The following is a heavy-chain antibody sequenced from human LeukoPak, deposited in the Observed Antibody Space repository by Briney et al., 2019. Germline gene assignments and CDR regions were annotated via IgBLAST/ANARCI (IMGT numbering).Heavy chain of an antibody. CDR2: ISGSGGST. Sequence: GGSLRLSCADSGFTFSTYAMSWVRQAPGKGLEWVSAISGSGGSTYYADSVKGRFTISRDNSKNTLYLQMNSLRAEDTAIYYCAKGYVAARSLSGEFDYWGQGTLVTVSS. CDR1: GFTFSTYA. J-gene: IGHJ4*02. V-gene: IGHV3-23*01. D-gene: IGHD6-6*01. CDR3: AKGYVAARSLSGEFDY.